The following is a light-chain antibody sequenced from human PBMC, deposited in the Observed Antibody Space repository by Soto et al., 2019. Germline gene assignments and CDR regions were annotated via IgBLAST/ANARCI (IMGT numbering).Light chain of an antibody. Sequence: QSALTQPASVSRSPGQSITISCTGTSSDVGGYNYVSWYQQHPGKAPKLMIYDVSNRPSGVSNRFSGSKSGNTASLTISGLQAEDESDYYCSSYRSSSTLYVFGTGTKVTVL. J-gene: IGLJ1*01. CDR3: SSYRSSSTLYV. V-gene: IGLV2-14*01. CDR1: SSDVGGYNY. CDR2: DVS.